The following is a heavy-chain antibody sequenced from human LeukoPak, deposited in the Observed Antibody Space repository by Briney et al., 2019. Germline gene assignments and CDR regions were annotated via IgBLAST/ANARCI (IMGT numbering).Heavy chain of an antibody. CDR3: ARDHYYYDSSGRGAFDI. Sequence: SETLSLTCTVSGDSISSSSYYWGWIRQPPGKGLEWIGSIYYSGSTYYNPSLKSRVTISVDTSKNRFSLKLSSVTAADTAVYYCARDHYYYDSSGRGAFDIWGQGTMVTVSS. J-gene: IGHJ3*02. CDR1: GDSISSSSYY. V-gene: IGHV4-39*07. D-gene: IGHD3-22*01. CDR2: IYYSGST.